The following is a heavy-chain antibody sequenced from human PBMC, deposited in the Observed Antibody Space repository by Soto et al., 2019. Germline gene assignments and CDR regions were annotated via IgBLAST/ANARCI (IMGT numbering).Heavy chain of an antibody. D-gene: IGHD2-2*01. CDR2: IYNSGST. J-gene: IGHJ5*02. CDR3: ARGVDTMAFDH. V-gene: IGHV4-30-4*02. CDR1: GDSLRSGDYY. Sequence: SETLSLTCTVSGDSLRSGDYYWSWIRQPPGKGLEWIGYIYNSGSTYYEPSLRSRLTISEDLSKNQLSLRLTAVTAADMAVYYCARGVDTMAFDHWGQGTLVTVSS.